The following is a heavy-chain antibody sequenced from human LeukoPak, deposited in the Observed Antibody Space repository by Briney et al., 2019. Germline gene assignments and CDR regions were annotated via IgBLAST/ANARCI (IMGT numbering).Heavy chain of an antibody. V-gene: IGHV3-11*04. CDR2: IRSSGSAM. J-gene: IGHJ5*02. CDR1: GFTFSDYY. D-gene: IGHD3-22*01. Sequence: GGSLRLSCTASGFTFSDYYMSWIRQAPGKGLEWVSNIRSSGSAMYYADSVKGRFTISRDNAQNSLYLQMNSLGVEDTAVYYCARAPGGYYDSSGHFRYWREPWGERTLVTVSS. CDR3: ARAPGGYYDSSGHFRYWREP.